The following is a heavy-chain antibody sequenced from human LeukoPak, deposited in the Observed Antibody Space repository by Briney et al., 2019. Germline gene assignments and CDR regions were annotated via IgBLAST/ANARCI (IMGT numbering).Heavy chain of an antibody. D-gene: IGHD3-3*01. CDR3: ARHYFDAFWSRDAFDI. Sequence: PSETLSLTCTVSGGSISSYYWSWIRQPPGKGLERIGYIYYSESTNYNPSLPSRVPISVDTSKNQFSLKLSSVTAADTAVYYSARHYFDAFWSRDAFDICGQGTMVTVSS. CDR1: GGSISSYY. J-gene: IGHJ3*02. V-gene: IGHV4-59*08. CDR2: IYYSEST.